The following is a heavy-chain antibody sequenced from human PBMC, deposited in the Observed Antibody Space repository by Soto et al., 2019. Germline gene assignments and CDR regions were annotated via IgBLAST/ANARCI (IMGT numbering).Heavy chain of an antibody. J-gene: IGHJ4*02. CDR1: GGSINSRYW. Sequence: SETLSLTCAVSGGSINSRYWWSWVRQSPGRGLEWIGEIYHSGSTNYNPSLKSRVTISVDKSKNQFSLNLSSVTAADTAVYYCARDQNGSGNYYTRYFDYWGQGNLVTVSS. D-gene: IGHD3-10*01. CDR3: ARDQNGSGNYYTRYFDY. CDR2: IYHSGST. V-gene: IGHV4-4*02.